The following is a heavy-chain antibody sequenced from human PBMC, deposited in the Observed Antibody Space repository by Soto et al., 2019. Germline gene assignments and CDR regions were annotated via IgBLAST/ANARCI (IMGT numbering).Heavy chain of an antibody. V-gene: IGHV3-30*18. D-gene: IGHD1-26*01. CDR3: VKYTGGYCAFDN. CDR1: GFTFRSYC. Sequence: QVQLVESGGGVVQPGRSLRLSCSASGFTFRSYCRHWVRQAPGNGLEWVAAISYDERNKFYTNSVKGRFTISRDTTKKTLHLQMSILKPKDTDVYYGVKYTGGYCAFDNCGQGTLVTV. CDR2: ISYDERNK. J-gene: IGHJ4*02.